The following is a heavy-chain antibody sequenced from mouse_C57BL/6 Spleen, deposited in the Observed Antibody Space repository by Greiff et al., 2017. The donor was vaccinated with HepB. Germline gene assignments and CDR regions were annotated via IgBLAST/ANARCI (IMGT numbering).Heavy chain of an antibody. CDR2: ISSGGDYI. CDR3: TRTQLAWFAY. Sequence: EVMLVESGEGLVKPGGSLKLSCAASGFTFSSYAMSWVRQTPEKRLEWVAYISSGGDYIYYADTVKGRFTISRDNARNTLYLQMSSRKSEDTAMYYCTRTQLAWFAYWGQGTLVTVSA. D-gene: IGHD3-1*01. J-gene: IGHJ3*01. V-gene: IGHV5-9-1*02. CDR1: GFTFSSYA.